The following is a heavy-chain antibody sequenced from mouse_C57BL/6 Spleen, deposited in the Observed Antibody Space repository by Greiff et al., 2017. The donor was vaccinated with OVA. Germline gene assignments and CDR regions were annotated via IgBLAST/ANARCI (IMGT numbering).Heavy chain of an antibody. D-gene: IGHD4-1*02. Sequence: EVKLMESGAELVKPGASVKLSCTASGFNIKDYYMHWVKQRTEQGLEWIGRIDPEDGETKYAPKFQGKATITADTSSNTAYLQLSSLTSEDTAVYYCARSSPQLAWFAYWGQGTLVTVSA. CDR3: ARSSPQLAWFAY. J-gene: IGHJ3*01. V-gene: IGHV14-2*01. CDR1: GFNIKDYY. CDR2: IDPEDGET.